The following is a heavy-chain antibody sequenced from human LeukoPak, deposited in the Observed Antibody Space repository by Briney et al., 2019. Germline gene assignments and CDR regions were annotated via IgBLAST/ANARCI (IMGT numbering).Heavy chain of an antibody. D-gene: IGHD2-15*01. CDR3: ALYCSGGRCYSIGGAFDI. CDR2: INNDGSST. V-gene: IGHV3-74*01. J-gene: IGHJ3*02. CDR1: GFTFSRYW. Sequence: GGSLRLSCATSGFTFSRYWMHWVRQAPGEGLVWVSRINNDGSSTTYAGSVKGRFTISRDNAENTLYLQMNSLRAEDTAVYYCALYCSGGRCYSIGGAFDIWGQGTMVTVSS.